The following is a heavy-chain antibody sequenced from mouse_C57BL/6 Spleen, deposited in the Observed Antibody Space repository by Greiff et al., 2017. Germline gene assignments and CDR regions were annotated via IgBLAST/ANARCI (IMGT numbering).Heavy chain of an antibody. V-gene: IGHV5-4*01. CDR2: ISDGGSYT. D-gene: IGHD2-1*01. J-gene: IGHJ2*01. CDR3: ARDDSMVTKKYYFDY. Sequence: EVKVEESGGGLVKPGGSLKLSCAASGFTFSSYAMSWVRQTPEKRLEWVATISDGGSYTYYPDNVKGRFTISRDNAKNNLYLQMSHLKSEDTAMYYCARDDSMVTKKYYFDYWGQGTTLTVSS. CDR1: GFTFSSYA.